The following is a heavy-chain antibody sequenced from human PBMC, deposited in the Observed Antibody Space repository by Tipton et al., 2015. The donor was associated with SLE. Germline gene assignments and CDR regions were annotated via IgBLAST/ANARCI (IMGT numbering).Heavy chain of an antibody. V-gene: IGHV4-39*07. CDR1: GGSISSRTYF. CDR2: IYYSGST. CDR3: ARGMVTWRGAVVGVDV. Sequence: TLSLTCTVSGGSISSRTYFWGWLRQFPGRGLEWIGSIYYSGSTHYNPSLESRVTISVDTAKNQFSLKLTSVTAADTAVYYCARGMVTWRGAVVGVDVWGQGTTVNVSS. D-gene: IGHD2-21*02. J-gene: IGHJ6*02.